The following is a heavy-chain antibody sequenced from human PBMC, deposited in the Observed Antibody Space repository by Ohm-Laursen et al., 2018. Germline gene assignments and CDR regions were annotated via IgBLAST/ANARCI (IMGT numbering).Heavy chain of an antibody. CDR1: GFTFSDYY. D-gene: IGHD3-16*01. CDR2: IYSGGST. J-gene: IGHJ4*02. V-gene: IGHV3-53*01. Sequence: SLRLSCTASGFTFSDYYMSWVRQAPGKGLEWVSVIYSGGSTYYADSVKGRFTISRDNSKNTLYLQMNSLRAEDAAVYYCARGYGKLDYWGQGTLVTVSS. CDR3: ARGYGKLDY.